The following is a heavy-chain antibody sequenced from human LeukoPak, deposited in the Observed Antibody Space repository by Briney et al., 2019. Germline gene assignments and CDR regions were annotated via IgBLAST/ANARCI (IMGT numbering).Heavy chain of an antibody. J-gene: IGHJ4*02. V-gene: IGHV3-30*03. CDR1: GFTLSSYG. CDR3: ARAGYSSSWYSPYYFDY. D-gene: IGHD6-13*01. Sequence: GGSLRLSCAASGFTLSSYGMHWVRQAPGKGLEWVAVISYDGSNKYYADSVKGRFTISRDNSKNTLYLQMNSLRAEDTAVYYCARAGYSSSWYSPYYFDYWGQGTLVTVSS. CDR2: ISYDGSNK.